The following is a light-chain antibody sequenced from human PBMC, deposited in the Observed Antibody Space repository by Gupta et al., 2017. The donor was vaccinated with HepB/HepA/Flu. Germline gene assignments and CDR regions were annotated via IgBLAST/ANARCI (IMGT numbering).Light chain of an antibody. CDR2: YDD. CDR1: SSNIGNNA. V-gene: IGLV1-36*01. Sequence: VSGATSVLVTISCSGSSSNIGNNAVNWYQQLPGKAPKLLIYYDDLLPSGVSDRFSGSKSGTSASLAISGLQSEDEADYYCAAWDDSLNGWVFGGGTKLTVL. CDR3: AAWDDSLNGWV. J-gene: IGLJ3*02.